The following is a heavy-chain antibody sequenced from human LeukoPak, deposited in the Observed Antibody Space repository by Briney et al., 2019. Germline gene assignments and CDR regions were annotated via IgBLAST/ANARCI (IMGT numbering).Heavy chain of an antibody. CDR2: INPSGGST. J-gene: IGHJ3*02. CDR1: GYTFTSYD. CDR3: ARGLPRGYYDILTGYYYAFDI. D-gene: IGHD3-9*01. Sequence: ASVKVSCKASGYTFTSYDLHWVRQAPGQGLEWMGLINPSGGSTSYAQKFQGWVTMTRDTSISTAYMELSRLRSDDTAVYYCARGLPRGYYDILTGYYYAFDIWGQGTMVTVSS. V-gene: IGHV1-46*01.